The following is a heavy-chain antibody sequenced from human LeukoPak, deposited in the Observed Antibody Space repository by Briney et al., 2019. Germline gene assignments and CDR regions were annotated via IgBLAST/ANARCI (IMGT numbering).Heavy chain of an antibody. J-gene: IGHJ6*02. CDR2: ISGSGSST. CDR1: GFTFSSYA. V-gene: IGHV3-23*01. Sequence: GGSLRLSCAASGFTFSSYAMSWVRQAPGKGLEWVSAISGSGSSTYYADSVKGRFTISRDNSKNTLYLQMNSLRAEDTAVYYCARDTFYSSGVYGLDVWGQGTTVTVSS. CDR3: ARDTFYSSGVYGLDV. D-gene: IGHD3-22*01.